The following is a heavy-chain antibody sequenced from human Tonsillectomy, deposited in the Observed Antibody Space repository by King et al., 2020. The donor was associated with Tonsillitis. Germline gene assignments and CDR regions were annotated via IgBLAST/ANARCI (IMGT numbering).Heavy chain of an antibody. D-gene: IGHD3-22*01. CDR3: ARATRLRIGDSSGYYLYY. CDR2: IYYSGST. CDR1: GGSISSGGYS. V-gene: IGHV4-30-4*07. J-gene: IGHJ4*02. Sequence: VQLQESGPGLVKPSQTLSLTCAVSGGSISSGGYSWSWIRQPPGKGLEWIGYIYYSGSTYYNPSLKSRVTISVDTSKNQFSLKLSSVTAADTAVYYCARATRLRIGDSSGYYLYYWGQGTLVTVSS.